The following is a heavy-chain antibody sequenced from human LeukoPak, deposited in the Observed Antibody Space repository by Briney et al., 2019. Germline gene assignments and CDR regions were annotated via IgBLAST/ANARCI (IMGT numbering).Heavy chain of an antibody. CDR1: GGSISSYY. J-gene: IGHJ6*02. CDR3: ARDRDGPYYYGLDV. Sequence: SETLSLTCTVSGGSISSYYWSWIRQPPGKGLEWIGYIYYTGSTNYNPSLKSRVTISLDTSKKQFSLKLSSVTAADTAVYYCARDRDGPYYYGLDVWGQGTTVIVSS. V-gene: IGHV4-59*01. CDR2: IYYTGST.